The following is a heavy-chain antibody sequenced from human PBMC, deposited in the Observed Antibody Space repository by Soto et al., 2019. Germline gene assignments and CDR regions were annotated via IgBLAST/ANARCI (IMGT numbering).Heavy chain of an antibody. CDR3: GRQGSSSSDAFDI. D-gene: IGHD6-13*01. CDR1: GFTFSSYN. Sequence: EVQLVESGGGLVKPGGSLRLSCAASGFTFSSYNMNWVRQAPGKGLEWVSSISSGSGYIYYADSVMGRFTISRDNAKNSLYLQMNSLRAEDPAVYYCGRQGSSSSDAFDIWGQGTKVTVSS. V-gene: IGHV3-21*01. J-gene: IGHJ3*02. CDR2: ISSGSGYI.